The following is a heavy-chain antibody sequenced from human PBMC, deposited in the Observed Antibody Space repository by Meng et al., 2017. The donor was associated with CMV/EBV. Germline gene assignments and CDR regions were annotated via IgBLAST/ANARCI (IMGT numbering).Heavy chain of an antibody. CDR1: GFTLSGSA. V-gene: IGHV3-73*01. Sequence: GVLKISCAASGFTLSGSAMHWVRQASGKGLEWVGRIRSKANSYATAYAASVKGRFTISRDDSKNTAYLQMNSLKTEDTAVYYCTRPNAYYDFWSGYGMGYYYYGMDVWGQGTTVTVSS. CDR3: TRPNAYYDFWSGYGMGYYYYGMDV. J-gene: IGHJ6*02. CDR2: IRSKANSYAT. D-gene: IGHD3-3*01.